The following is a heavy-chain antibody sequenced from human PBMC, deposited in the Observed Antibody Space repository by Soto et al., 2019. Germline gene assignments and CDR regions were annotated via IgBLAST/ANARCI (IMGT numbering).Heavy chain of an antibody. CDR2: IYYSGFT. CDR1: GGSISSGDYY. D-gene: IGHD4-4*01. CDR3: ARSDNYVPFDH. J-gene: IGHJ4*02. Sequence: QVQLQESGPGLVKPSQTLSLTCTVSGGSISSGDYYWSWVRQPPGKGLEWIGYIYYSGFTYYNPPLNSRLTMSVYTSKNQFSLKLSSVIAADTAVYYCARSDNYVPFDHWGQGTLVSVSS. V-gene: IGHV4-30-4*01.